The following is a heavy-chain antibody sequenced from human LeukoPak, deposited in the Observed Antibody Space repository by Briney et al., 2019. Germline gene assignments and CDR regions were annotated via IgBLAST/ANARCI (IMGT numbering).Heavy chain of an antibody. CDR2: IYYSGST. J-gene: IGHJ6*02. Sequence: PSGTLSLTCTVSGGSISSYYWSWIRQPPGKGLEWIGYIYYSGSTNYNPSLKSRVTISVDTSKNQFSLKLSSVTAADTAVYYCARGWVASYGMDVWGQGTTVTVSS. V-gene: IGHV4-59*01. CDR3: ARGWVASYGMDV. CDR1: GGSISSYY. D-gene: IGHD2-15*01.